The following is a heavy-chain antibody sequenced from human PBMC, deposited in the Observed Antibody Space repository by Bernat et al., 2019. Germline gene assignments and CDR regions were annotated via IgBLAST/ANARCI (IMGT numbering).Heavy chain of an antibody. CDR2: IDPSDSYT. D-gene: IGHD2-2*01. CDR1: GYSFTSYW. V-gene: IGHV5-10-1*03. CDR3: ARHGGGDIVVVPAADTFDY. J-gene: IGHJ4*02. Sequence: EVQLVQSGAEVKKPGESLRISCKGSGYSFTSYWISWVRQMPGKGLEWMGRIDPSDSYTNYSPSFQGHVTISADKSLSTAYLQWSSLKASDTAMYYCARHGGGDIVVVPAADTFDYWGQGTLVTVSS.